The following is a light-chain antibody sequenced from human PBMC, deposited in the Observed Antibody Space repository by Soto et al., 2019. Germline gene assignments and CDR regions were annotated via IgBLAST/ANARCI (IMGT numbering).Light chain of an antibody. Sequence: QTVVTQPPSTSGTPGQRVTISCSGSSSNIGGNYVYWYQQLPGTAPKLLIYRNSQRPSGVPDRFSGSRSGTSASLAISGLRSEDEAEYYCASWDDSLRGVVFGGGTKVTVL. V-gene: IGLV1-47*01. CDR3: ASWDDSLRGVV. CDR2: RNS. CDR1: SSNIGGNY. J-gene: IGLJ2*01.